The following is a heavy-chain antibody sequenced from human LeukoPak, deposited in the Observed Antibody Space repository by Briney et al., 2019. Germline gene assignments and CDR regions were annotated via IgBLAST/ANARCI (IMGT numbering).Heavy chain of an antibody. CDR3: ARGVAAAGTFDY. J-gene: IGHJ4*02. CDR2: ISAYNGNI. CDR1: GYAFTSFG. V-gene: IGHV1-18*01. Sequence: ASVKVSCKASGYAFTSFGINWVRQAPGQGLEWMGWISAYNGNINYAQMLQGRVTMTTDTSTSTAYMDLRSLRSDDTAVYYCARGVAAAGTFDYWGQGTLVTVSS. D-gene: IGHD6-13*01.